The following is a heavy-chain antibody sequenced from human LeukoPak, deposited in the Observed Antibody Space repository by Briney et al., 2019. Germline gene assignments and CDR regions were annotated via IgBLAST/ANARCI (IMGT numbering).Heavy chain of an antibody. CDR1: GVSISSSY. J-gene: IGHJ4*02. D-gene: IGHD6-6*01. Sequence: SETLSLTCTVSGVSISSSYWSWIRQPPGKGLEWIGYIHYRGNTNNNPSLKSRVTISVDTSKNQFSLRLSSVTAADTAIYYCARDSSLGYWGQGTLVTVSS. V-gene: IGHV4-59*01. CDR3: ARDSSLGY. CDR2: IHYRGNT.